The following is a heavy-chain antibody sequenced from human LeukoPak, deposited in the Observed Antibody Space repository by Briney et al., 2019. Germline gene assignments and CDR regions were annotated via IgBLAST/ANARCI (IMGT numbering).Heavy chain of an antibody. Sequence: GGSLRLSCAASGFTFSSYSMNWVRQAPGKGLEWVSSISSSSSYIYYADSVKGRFTISRDNAKNSLYLQMNSLRAEDTAVYYCARDSIWQQLGYYFDYWGQGTLVTVSS. V-gene: IGHV3-21*01. CDR3: ARDSIWQQLGYYFDY. CDR2: ISSSSSYI. J-gene: IGHJ4*02. D-gene: IGHD6-13*01. CDR1: GFTFSSYS.